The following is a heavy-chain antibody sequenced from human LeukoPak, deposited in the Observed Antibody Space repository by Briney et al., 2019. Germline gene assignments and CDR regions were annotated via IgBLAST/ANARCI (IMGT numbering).Heavy chain of an antibody. CDR3: ARDHSSGALFDYYYYMDV. J-gene: IGHJ6*03. CDR1: GYTFTGYY. Sequence: WASVKVSCKASGYTFTGYYMHWVRQAPGQGLEWMGWINPNSGGTNYAQKFQGRVTMTRDTSISTAYMELSRLRSDDTAVYYCARDHSSGALFDYYYYMDVWGKGTTVTVSS. D-gene: IGHD6-19*01. V-gene: IGHV1-2*02. CDR2: INPNSGGT.